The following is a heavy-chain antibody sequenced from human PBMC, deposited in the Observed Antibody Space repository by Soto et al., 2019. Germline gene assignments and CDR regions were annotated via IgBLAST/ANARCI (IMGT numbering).Heavy chain of an antibody. J-gene: IGHJ5*02. V-gene: IGHV4-61*08. CDR3: ARLLYGSGSWFDP. Sequence: SETLSLTCNVSGASISSGDYYWSWIRQPPGKGLEWIGYIYYSGSTNYNPSLKSRVTISVDTSKNQFSLKLSSVTAADTAVYYCARLLYGSGSWFDPWGQGTLVTVSS. CDR2: IYYSGST. D-gene: IGHD3-10*01. CDR1: GASISSGDYY.